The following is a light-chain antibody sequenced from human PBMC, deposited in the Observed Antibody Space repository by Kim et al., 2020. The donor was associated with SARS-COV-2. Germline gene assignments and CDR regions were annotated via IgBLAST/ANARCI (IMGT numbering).Light chain of an antibody. CDR2: YDS. Sequence: ATGTTARITWGGSNIGTKVVHWYQQRPGQAPVLVINYDSDRPSGIPERVSGSNSGNTATLTISRVEPGDEADYYCQVWDDSTDHPVFGGGTRLTVL. V-gene: IGLV3-21*04. CDR1: NIGTKV. CDR3: QVWDDSTDHPV. J-gene: IGLJ3*02.